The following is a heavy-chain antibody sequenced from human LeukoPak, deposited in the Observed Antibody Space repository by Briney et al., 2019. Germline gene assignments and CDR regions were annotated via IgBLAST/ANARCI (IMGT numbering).Heavy chain of an antibody. V-gene: IGHV3-23*01. CDR2: ISGSGGST. CDR3: AKVRWDQPGDY. CDR1: GFTFASYA. Sequence: GGSLRLSGAAPGFTFASYALSWFRQAPGKGLEWVSAISGSGGSTYYADSVKGRFTISRDNSKNTLYLQMNSLRAEDTAVYYCAKVRWDQPGDYWGQGTLVTVSS. D-gene: IGHD1-14*01. J-gene: IGHJ4*02.